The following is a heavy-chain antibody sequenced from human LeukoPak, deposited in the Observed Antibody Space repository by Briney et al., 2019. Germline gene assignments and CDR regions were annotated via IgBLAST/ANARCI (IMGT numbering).Heavy chain of an antibody. V-gene: IGHV3-74*01. J-gene: IGHJ3*02. CDR2: INTDGSST. CDR1: GFTFSSHW. Sequence: PGGSLRLSCAASGFTFSSHWMHWVRQAPGKGLVWVSRINTDGSSTSYADSVKGRFTISRDNAKNTLYLQMNSLRAEETAVYYWATSPTYYDFWSGPPDAFDIWGQGTMVTVSS. D-gene: IGHD3-3*01. CDR3: ATSPTYYDFWSGPPDAFDI.